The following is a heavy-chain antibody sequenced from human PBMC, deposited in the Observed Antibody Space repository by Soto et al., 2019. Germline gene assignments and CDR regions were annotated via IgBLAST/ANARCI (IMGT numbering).Heavy chain of an antibody. CDR1: GGSISSGGYY. D-gene: IGHD4-17*01. Sequence: PSETLSLTCTVSGGSISSGGYYWSWILQHPGKGLEWIGYIYYSGSTYYNPSLKSRVTISVDTSKNQFSLKLSSVTAADTAVYYCARLDGYGDSGFDYWGQGTLVTVS. V-gene: IGHV4-31*03. CDR3: ARLDGYGDSGFDY. CDR2: IYYSGST. J-gene: IGHJ4*02.